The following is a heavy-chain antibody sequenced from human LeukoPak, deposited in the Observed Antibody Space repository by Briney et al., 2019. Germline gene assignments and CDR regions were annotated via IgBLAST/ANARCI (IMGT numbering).Heavy chain of an antibody. CDR2: IYYSGST. Sequence: SEILSLTCTVSGGSISSYYWSWLRQPPGKGLEWIGYIYYSGSTDYNPSLKSRVTISVDTSKNQFSLKLSSVTAADTAVYYCARFRVGDYVWGSYRYEVGAFDIWGQGTMVTVSS. V-gene: IGHV4-59*08. CDR1: GGSISSYY. J-gene: IGHJ3*02. D-gene: IGHD3-16*02. CDR3: ARFRVGDYVWGSYRYEVGAFDI.